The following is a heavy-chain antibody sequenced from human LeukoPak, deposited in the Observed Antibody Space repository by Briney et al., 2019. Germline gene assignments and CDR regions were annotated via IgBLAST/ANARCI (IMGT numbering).Heavy chain of an antibody. D-gene: IGHD1-26*01. CDR3: ARGMEPLNLYYMDV. Sequence: GASVKVSCKASGYTFTSYDISWVRQAPGQGLEWMGWISAYNGNTNYAQKLQGRVTMTTDTSTSTAYMELRSLRSDDTAVYYCARGMEPLNLYYMDVWGKGTTVTVSS. J-gene: IGHJ6*03. CDR1: GYTFTSYD. CDR2: ISAYNGNT. V-gene: IGHV1-18*01.